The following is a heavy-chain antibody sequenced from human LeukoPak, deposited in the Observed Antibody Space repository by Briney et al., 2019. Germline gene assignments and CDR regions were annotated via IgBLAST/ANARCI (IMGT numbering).Heavy chain of an antibody. V-gene: IGHV3-66*01. CDR2: IYSGGST. CDR1: GFTVSSNY. CDR3: ARDFRTHSSSWPHYYGMDV. D-gene: IGHD6-13*01. Sequence: PGGSLRLSCAASGFTVSSNYMSWVRQAPGKGLEWVSVIYSGGSTYYADSVKGRFTISRDNPKNTLYLQMNSLRAEDTAVYYCARDFRTHSSSWPHYYGMDVWGQGTTVTVSS. J-gene: IGHJ6*02.